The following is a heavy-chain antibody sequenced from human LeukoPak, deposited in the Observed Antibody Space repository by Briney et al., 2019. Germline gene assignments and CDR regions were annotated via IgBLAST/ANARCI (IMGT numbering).Heavy chain of an antibody. CDR3: AKAFYSGSYYSDY. CDR1: GFTFDDYA. Sequence: SLRLSCAASGFTFDDYAMHWVRQAPGKGLEWVSGISWNSGSIGYADSVKGRFTISRDNAKNSLYLQMNSLRAEDTALYYCAKAFYSGSYYSDYWGQGTLVTVSS. D-gene: IGHD1-26*01. CDR2: ISWNSGSI. J-gene: IGHJ4*02. V-gene: IGHV3-9*01.